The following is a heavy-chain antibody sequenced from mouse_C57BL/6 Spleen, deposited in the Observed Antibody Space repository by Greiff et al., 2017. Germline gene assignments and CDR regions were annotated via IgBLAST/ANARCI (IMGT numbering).Heavy chain of an antibody. D-gene: IGHD1-1*01. J-gene: IGHJ3*01. CDR2: IYPYNGVS. CDR1: GYSFTVYY. Sequence: VQLQQSGPELVKPGASVKISCKASGYSFTVYYMHWVKQSHGNILDWIGYIYPYNGVSSYNQKFKGKATLTVDKSSSTAYMELRSLTSEDSAVYYWARAGPTVERPSWVAYWGQGTLVTVAA. CDR3: ARAGPTVERPSWVAY. V-gene: IGHV1-31*01.